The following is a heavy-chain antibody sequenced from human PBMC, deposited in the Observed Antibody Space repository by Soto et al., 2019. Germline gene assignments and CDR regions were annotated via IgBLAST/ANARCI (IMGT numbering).Heavy chain of an antibody. CDR3: ARSIVVVTAIDY. CDR2: INAGNGNT. J-gene: IGHJ4*02. D-gene: IGHD2-21*02. CDR1: GYTFTSYA. Sequence: ASVKVSCKASGYTFTSYAMHWVRQAPGQRLEWMGWINAGNGNTKYSQKFQGRVTITRDTSASTAYMELSSLRSEDTAVYYCARSIVVVTAIDYWGQGTXVTVSS. V-gene: IGHV1-3*01.